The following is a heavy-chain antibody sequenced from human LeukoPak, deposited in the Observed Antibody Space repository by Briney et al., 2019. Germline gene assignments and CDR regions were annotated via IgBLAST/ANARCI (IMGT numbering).Heavy chain of an antibody. CDR2: IYTSGST. J-gene: IGHJ4*02. D-gene: IGHD2-2*01. CDR1: GGSISSYY. Sequence: SETLSLTCTVSGGSISSYYWSWIRQPAGKGLEWIGRIYTSGSTNYNPSLKSRVTISVDTSKNQFSLKLSSVTAADTAVYYCARKRCSSTSCYYQRLDYWGQGTLVTVSS. V-gene: IGHV4-4*07. CDR3: ARKRCSSTSCYYQRLDY.